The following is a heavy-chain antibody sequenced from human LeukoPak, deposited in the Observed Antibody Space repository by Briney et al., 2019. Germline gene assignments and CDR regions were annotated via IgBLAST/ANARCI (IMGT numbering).Heavy chain of an antibody. Sequence: PGGSLRLSCAASGFTFSSYGMHWVRQAPGKGLEWVAFIRYDGSNKYYADSVKGRFTISRDNSKNTLYLQMNSLRAEDTAVYYCAKDATVAAQGNHLYNWFDPWGQGTLVTVSS. CDR2: IRYDGSNK. V-gene: IGHV3-30*02. D-gene: IGHD6-19*01. J-gene: IGHJ5*02. CDR3: AKDATVAAQGNHLYNWFDP. CDR1: GFTFSSYG.